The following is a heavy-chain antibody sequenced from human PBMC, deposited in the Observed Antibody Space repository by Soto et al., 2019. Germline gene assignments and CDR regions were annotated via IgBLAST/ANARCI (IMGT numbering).Heavy chain of an antibody. CDR1: GGSFSGYY. J-gene: IGHJ6*02. Sequence: SETLSLTCAVYGGSFSGYYWSWIRQPPGKGLEWIGEINHSGSTNYNPSLKSRVTISVDTSKNQFSLKLSSVTAADTAVYYCARLYRIAVAGRVYYYYGMDVWGQGTTVTVSS. CDR3: ARLYRIAVAGRVYYYYGMDV. V-gene: IGHV4-34*01. D-gene: IGHD6-19*01. CDR2: INHSGST.